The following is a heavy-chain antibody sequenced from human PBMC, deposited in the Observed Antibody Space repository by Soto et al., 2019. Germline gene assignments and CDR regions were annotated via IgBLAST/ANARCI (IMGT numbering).Heavy chain of an antibody. D-gene: IGHD3-16*02. V-gene: IGHV3-21*01. CDR2: ISSSSSYI. J-gene: IGHJ6*02. CDR3: ARDPRIMITFGGVIVIPPVYYYYYGMDV. CDR1: GFTFSSYS. Sequence: PGGSLRLSCAASGFTFSSYSMNWVRQAPGRGLEWVSSISSSSSYIYYADSVKGRLTISRDNAKNSLYLQMNSLRAEDTAVYYCARDPRIMITFGGVIVIPPVYYYYYGMDVWGQGTTVTVSS.